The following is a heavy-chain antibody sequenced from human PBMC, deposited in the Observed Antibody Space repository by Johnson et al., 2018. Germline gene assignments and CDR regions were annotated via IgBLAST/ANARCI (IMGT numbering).Heavy chain of an antibody. CDR1: EYSFSSYW. D-gene: IGHD2-15*01. CDR2: VYLGDSDI. Sequence: EVQLVESGAEVKKPGESLEISCKVSEYSFSSYWIGWVRQMPGKSLEWMGLVYLGDSDIRYSPSFQGQVTISADRSLPTAYLHWSSLKASDTAIYYCVRRYCSGGSCYPGAFHIWGQGTMVTVSS. J-gene: IGHJ3*02. CDR3: VRRYCSGGSCYPGAFHI. V-gene: IGHV5-51*01.